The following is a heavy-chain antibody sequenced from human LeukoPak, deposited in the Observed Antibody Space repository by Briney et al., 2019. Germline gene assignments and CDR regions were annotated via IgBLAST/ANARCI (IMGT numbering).Heavy chain of an antibody. CDR1: GGSISSSSYY. CDR2: IYYSGST. V-gene: IGHV4-39*01. J-gene: IGHJ3*02. CDR3: AGLNAGSGTAFDI. D-gene: IGHD1-14*01. Sequence: KASETLSLTCTVSGGSISSSSYYWGWIRQPPGKGLEWIGSIYYSGSTYYNPSLKSRVTISVDTSKNLFSLKLSSVTAADTAVYYRAGLNAGSGTAFDIWGQGTMVTVSS.